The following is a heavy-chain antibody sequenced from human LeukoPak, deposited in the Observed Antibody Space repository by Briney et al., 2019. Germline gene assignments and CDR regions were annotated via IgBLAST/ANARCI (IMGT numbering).Heavy chain of an antibody. CDR2: ISFDGSDK. CDR3: AKDRVVFNRNYAYYFDY. CDR1: GFTFSTFG. Sequence: GRSLRLSCAASGFTFSTFGMHWVRQAPGKGLEWAAAISFDGSDKHYADSVKGRFTISRDNSKKTLYLQMNSLGAEDTAVYYCAKDRVVFNRNYAYYFDYWGQGTLVAVSS. V-gene: IGHV3-30*18. D-gene: IGHD1-7*01. J-gene: IGHJ4*02.